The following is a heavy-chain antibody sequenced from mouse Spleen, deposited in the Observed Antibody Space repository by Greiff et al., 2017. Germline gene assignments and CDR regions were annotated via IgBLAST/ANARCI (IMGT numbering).Heavy chain of an antibody. CDR1: GFTFSSYG. CDR2: ISGGGSYT. V-gene: IGHV5-9-2*01. Sequence: EVQVVESGGGLVKPGGSLKLSCAASGFTFSSYGMSWVRQTPEKRLEWVATISGGGSYTYYPDSVKGRFTISRDNAKNNLYLQMSSLRSEDTALYYCARRGNGNYVFDYWGQGTTLPVSS. CDR3: ARRGNGNYVFDY. J-gene: IGHJ2*01. D-gene: IGHD2-1*01.